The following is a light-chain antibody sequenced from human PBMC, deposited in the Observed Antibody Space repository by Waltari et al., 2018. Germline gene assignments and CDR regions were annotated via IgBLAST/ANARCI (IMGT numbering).Light chain of an antibody. CDR2: EDS. J-gene: IGLJ3*02. CDR3: YSTDSSGHDRV. CDR1: ALTKQY. V-gene: IGLV3-10*01. Sequence: SYELTQPPSVSVSPGQTARITCSGDALTKQYAYWYQQKSGQAPVLVIYEDSKRPSGIPERFSGSSSGTTATLTISGAQVEDEADYYCYSTDSSGHDRVFGGGTKLTVL.